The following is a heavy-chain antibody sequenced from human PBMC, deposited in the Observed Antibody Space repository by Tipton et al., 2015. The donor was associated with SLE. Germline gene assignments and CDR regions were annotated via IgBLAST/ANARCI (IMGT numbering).Heavy chain of an antibody. CDR3: ARVKDYHLWVDP. CDR2: LYTTGST. D-gene: IGHD4-11*01. J-gene: IGHJ5*02. CDR1: GGSITTGSYY. Sequence: TLSLTCTVSGGSITTGSYYWSWIRQPAGKGLEWIGRLYTTGSTYYNPSLKSRLTISLDTSKNQFSLKMSSVTAADTAVYYCARVKDYHLWVDPWGQGTLVTVSS. V-gene: IGHV4-61*02.